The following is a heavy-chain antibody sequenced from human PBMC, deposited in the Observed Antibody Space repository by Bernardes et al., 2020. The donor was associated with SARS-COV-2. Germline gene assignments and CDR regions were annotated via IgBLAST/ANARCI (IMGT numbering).Heavy chain of an antibody. CDR1: GFTFSDYW. CDR2: INNDGTTT. V-gene: IGHV3-74*01. D-gene: IGHD4-17*01. Sequence: GSLSLSCAASGFTFSDYWMHWVRQAPGKGLEWVSRINNDGTTTPCADSVKGRFTISRDNSKNTLYLQMNSLRAEDTAVYFCARDRYGANDYWGQGTLVTVSS. CDR3: ARDRYGANDY. J-gene: IGHJ4*02.